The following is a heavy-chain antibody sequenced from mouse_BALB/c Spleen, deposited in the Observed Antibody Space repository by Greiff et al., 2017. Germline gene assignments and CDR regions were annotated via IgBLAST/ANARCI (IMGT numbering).Heavy chain of an antibody. D-gene: IGHD2-3*01. V-gene: IGHV2-9*02. CDR3: ARAPYDGYYRWFAY. CDR2: IWAGGST. CDR1: GFSLTSYG. J-gene: IGHJ3*01. Sequence: VQLQQSGPGLVAPSQSLSITCTVSGFSLTSYGVHWVRQPPGKGLEWLGVIWAGGSTNYNSALMSRLSISKDNSKSQVFLKMNSLQTDDTAMYYCARAPYDGYYRWFAYWGQGTLVTVSA.